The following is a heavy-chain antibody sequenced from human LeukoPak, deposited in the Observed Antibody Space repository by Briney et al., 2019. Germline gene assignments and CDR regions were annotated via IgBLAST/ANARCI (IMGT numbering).Heavy chain of an antibody. Sequence: GGSLRLSCTASGFTFSTFWMSWVRQAPGKGLEWVANIKQDGSEKYYADSVKGRFTISRDNAKNTLYLQMNSLRAEDTAVYYCAAGELPWYFDYWGQGTLVTVSS. V-gene: IGHV3-7*01. J-gene: IGHJ4*02. CDR2: IKQDGSEK. CDR3: AAGELPWYFDY. CDR1: GFTFSTFW. D-gene: IGHD1-7*01.